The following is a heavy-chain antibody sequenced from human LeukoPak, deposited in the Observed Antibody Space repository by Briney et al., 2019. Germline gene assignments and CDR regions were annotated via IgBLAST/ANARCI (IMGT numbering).Heavy chain of an antibody. Sequence: SETLSLTCTVSGGSISSSSYYWAWIRQPPGKGLEWIGSIYYTGSTYYNPSLKSRVTISVDTSKNQFSLRLSSVTAADTAVYYCARFGAGPGIDYWGQGTLVTVSS. V-gene: IGHV4-39*07. CDR2: IYYTGST. J-gene: IGHJ4*02. D-gene: IGHD3-16*01. CDR1: GGSISSSSYY. CDR3: ARFGAGPGIDY.